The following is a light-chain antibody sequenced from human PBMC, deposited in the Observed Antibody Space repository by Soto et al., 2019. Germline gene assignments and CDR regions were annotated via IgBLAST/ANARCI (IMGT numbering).Light chain of an antibody. Sequence: QSVLTQPPSVSAAPGQKVTISCSGSSSNIDNNYVSWYQQLPGTAPKLLIYEDNKRPSGIPDRFSGSKSGTSATLGITGLQTEDEADYYCRTWDSSLPAYVFGSGTKLTVL. CDR2: EDN. V-gene: IGLV1-51*02. CDR1: SSNIDNNY. J-gene: IGLJ1*01. CDR3: RTWDSSLPAYV.